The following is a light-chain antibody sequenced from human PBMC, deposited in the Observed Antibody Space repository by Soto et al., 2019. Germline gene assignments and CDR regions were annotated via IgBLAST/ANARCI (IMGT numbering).Light chain of an antibody. CDR1: QSVSSNF. CDR2: DAS. J-gene: IGKJ4*01. Sequence: DIVLTQSPGTLSLSPGETATLSCRASQSVSSNFLAWYQQKPGQAPRLLIYDASSRATGIPDRFSGSGSGTDFTLTISRLEPEDFAVYYCQQYGSSPLTFGGGTKVEIK. V-gene: IGKV3-20*01. CDR3: QQYGSSPLT.